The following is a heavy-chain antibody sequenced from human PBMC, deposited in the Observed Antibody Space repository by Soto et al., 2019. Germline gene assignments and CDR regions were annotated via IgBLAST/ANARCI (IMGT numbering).Heavy chain of an antibody. V-gene: IGHV3-23*01. J-gene: IGHJ3*02. CDR3: AKGPVLRYFDWTYDAFDI. Sequence: GGSLRLSCAASGFTFSSYAMSWVRQAPGKGQEWVSAISGSGGSTYYADSVKGRFTISRDNSKNTLYLQMNSLRAEDTAVYYCAKGPVLRYFDWTYDAFDIWGQGTMVTGSS. CDR1: GFTFSSYA. CDR2: ISGSGGST. D-gene: IGHD3-9*01.